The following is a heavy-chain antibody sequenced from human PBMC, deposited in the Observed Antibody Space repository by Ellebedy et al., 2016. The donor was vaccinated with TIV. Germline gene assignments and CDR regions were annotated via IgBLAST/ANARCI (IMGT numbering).Heavy chain of an antibody. CDR2: IYYSGST. CDR1: GGSISSSDYY. V-gene: IGHV4-30-4*01. D-gene: IGHD3-22*01. CDR3: ARIVRHYQSSGHYSYHFDS. Sequence: SETLSLTCAVSGGSISSSDYYWSWIRQPPGKGLEWIGYIYYSGSTFYSPSLKSRGTISLDTSKNQFALKVASVTAADRAVYYCARIVRHYQSSGHYSYHFDSWGQGTLVTVSS. J-gene: IGHJ4*02.